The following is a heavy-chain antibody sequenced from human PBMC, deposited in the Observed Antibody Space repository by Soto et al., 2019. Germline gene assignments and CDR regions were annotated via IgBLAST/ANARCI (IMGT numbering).Heavy chain of an antibody. CDR1: GFTFSSYG. V-gene: IGHV3-30*18. J-gene: IGHJ4*02. CDR3: AKDRRYCSSTSCRYFDY. Sequence: GGSLRLSCAASGFTFSSYGMHWVRQAPGKGLEWVAVISYDGSNKYYADSVKGRFTISRDNSKNTLYLQMNSLRAEDTAVYYCAKDRRYCSSTSCRYFDYWGQGTLVTVSS. CDR2: ISYDGSNK. D-gene: IGHD2-2*01.